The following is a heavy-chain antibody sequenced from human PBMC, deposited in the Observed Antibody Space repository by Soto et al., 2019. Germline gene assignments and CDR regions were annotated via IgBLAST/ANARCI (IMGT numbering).Heavy chain of an antibody. CDR1: GFMFDGYA. Sequence: EVQLVESGGGLQQPGRSLRLSCAAAGFMFDGYAMHWVRQAPGKGLEWVSGISWDSGNTGYADSVRGRFTISRDNAKKSLYLQMNSLRIEDTALYYCAKDRDNSGWYEPSLDSWGQGTLVTVSS. J-gene: IGHJ4*02. V-gene: IGHV3-9*01. CDR2: ISWDSGNT. D-gene: IGHD6-19*01. CDR3: AKDRDNSGWYEPSLDS.